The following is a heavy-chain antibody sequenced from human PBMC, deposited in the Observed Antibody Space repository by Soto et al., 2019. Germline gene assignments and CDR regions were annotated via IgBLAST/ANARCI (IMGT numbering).Heavy chain of an antibody. CDR1: GHSISSGGYS. J-gene: IGHJ2*01. CDR2: IYHSGST. V-gene: IGHV4-30-2*01. Sequence: QLQLQESGSGLVKPSQTLSLTCADSGHSISSGGYSWSWIRQPPGKGLEWIGYIYHSGSTYYNPSLKSRVTISVDRSKNNLSLKLSSVTAADTAVYYFVRDPGLWRSGALITVSA. CDR3: VRDPGL.